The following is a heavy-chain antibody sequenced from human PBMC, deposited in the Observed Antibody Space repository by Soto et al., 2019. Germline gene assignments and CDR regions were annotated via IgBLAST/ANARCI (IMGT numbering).Heavy chain of an antibody. V-gene: IGHV1-18*01. D-gene: IGHD2-15*01. CDR3: ARDWTLLPRRFCSGGSCSYYFDY. CDR2: ISAYNGNT. J-gene: IGHJ4*02. CDR1: GYTFTSYG. Sequence: VQLVQSGAEVKKPGASVKVSCKASGYTFTSYGISWVRQAPGQWREWMGWISAYNGNTNYAQNLQGRVTMTTDTSTSTAYMELRSLRSDDTAVYYCARDWTLLPRRFCSGGSCSYYFDYWGQRTLVTVSS.